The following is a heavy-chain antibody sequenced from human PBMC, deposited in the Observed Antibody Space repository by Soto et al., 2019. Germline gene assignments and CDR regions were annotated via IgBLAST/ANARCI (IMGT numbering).Heavy chain of an antibody. CDR1: EACRCRWY. CDR3: ARGNPDTAMVTPGFAP. Sequence: SETLSDACSVGEACRCRWYRSWLRQPPGKGLEWIGYIYYSGSTNYNPSLKSRVTISVDTSKNQFSLKLSSVTAADTAVYYCARGNPDTAMVTPGFAPWGQGTPVPVSS. CDR2: IYYSGST. D-gene: IGHD5-18*01. V-gene: IGHV4-59*01. J-gene: IGHJ5*02.